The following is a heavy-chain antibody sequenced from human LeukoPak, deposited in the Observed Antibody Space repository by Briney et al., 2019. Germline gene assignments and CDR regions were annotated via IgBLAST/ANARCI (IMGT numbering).Heavy chain of an antibody. D-gene: IGHD6-19*01. V-gene: IGHV3-7*01. CDR1: GFTFSSYW. Sequence: GGSLRLSCAASGFTFSSYWMSWVRQSPGKGLEWVANIKQDGSEKYYVDSVKGRFTISRDNAKNSLYLQMNSLRAEDTAVYYCARDQREQWLVFYFDYWGQGTLVTVSS. CDR3: ARDQREQWLVFYFDY. J-gene: IGHJ4*02. CDR2: IKQDGSEK.